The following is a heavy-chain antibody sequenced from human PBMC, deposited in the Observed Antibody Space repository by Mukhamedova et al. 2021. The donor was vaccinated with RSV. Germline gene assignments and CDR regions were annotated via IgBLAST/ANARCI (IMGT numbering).Heavy chain of an antibody. V-gene: IGHV3-30*02. D-gene: IGHD2-2*01. Sequence: GRFTISRDNSKNTLYLQMNSLRAEDTAVYYCAKDRVWGSSTSCYFDYWGQGTLVTVSS. J-gene: IGHJ4*02. CDR3: AKDRVWGSSTSCYFDY.